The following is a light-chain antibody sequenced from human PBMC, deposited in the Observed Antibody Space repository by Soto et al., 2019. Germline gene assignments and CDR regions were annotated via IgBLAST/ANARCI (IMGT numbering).Light chain of an antibody. V-gene: IGKV3-20*01. J-gene: IGKJ1*01. CDR1: QSVTNRY. Sequence: EIVLTQSPGTLSLSPGERATLSCRASQSVTNRYLAWYRQKPGQAPRLLIFGASIRDTGIPDRFSGSGSGTDFTLTINRLEPEDFAVYYCQQYGSSPGTFGQGTEVDIK. CDR3: QQYGSSPGT. CDR2: GAS.